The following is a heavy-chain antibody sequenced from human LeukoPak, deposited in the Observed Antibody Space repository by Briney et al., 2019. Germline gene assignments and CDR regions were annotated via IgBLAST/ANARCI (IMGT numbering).Heavy chain of an antibody. CDR3: AKDSVVVVPAAMRDWFDP. Sequence: GESLRLSCAVSGFTLSSYAMSWVRHAPGKGREWVSAISGSGGSTYYADSVKGRFTISRDNSKNTLYLQMNSLGAEDTAVYYCAKDSVVVVPAAMRDWFDPWGQGTLVTVSS. CDR1: GFTLSSYA. J-gene: IGHJ5*02. V-gene: IGHV3-23*01. D-gene: IGHD2-2*01. CDR2: ISGSGGST.